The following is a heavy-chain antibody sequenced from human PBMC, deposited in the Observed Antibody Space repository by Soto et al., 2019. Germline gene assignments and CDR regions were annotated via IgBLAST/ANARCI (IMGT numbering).Heavy chain of an antibody. CDR2: IYHSGST. J-gene: IGHJ4*02. V-gene: IGHV4-30-2*01. D-gene: IGHD5-12*01. CDR3: AAGGGLPRYY. Sequence: QLQLQESGSGLVKPSQTLSLTCAVSGGSISRGGYSSSWIRQPPGKGLEWIGYIYHSGSTYYNPSLKSRVTISVDRSKNQFSLKMSSVTAADTAVYYCAAGGGLPRYYWGQGTLVTVSS. CDR1: GGSISRGGYS.